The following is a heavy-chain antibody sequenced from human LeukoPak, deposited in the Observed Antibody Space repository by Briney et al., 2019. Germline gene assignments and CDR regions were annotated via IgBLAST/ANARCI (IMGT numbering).Heavy chain of an antibody. V-gene: IGHV3-48*03. Sequence: GGSLRLSCAASGFTFSSYEMNWVRQAPGKGLEWASYISSSGSTIYYADSVKGRFTISRDNAKNSLYLQMNSLRAEDTAVYYCASSGYSYGLFDYWGQGTLVTVSS. CDR2: ISSSGSTI. J-gene: IGHJ4*02. D-gene: IGHD5-18*01. CDR1: GFTFSSYE. CDR3: ASSGYSYGLFDY.